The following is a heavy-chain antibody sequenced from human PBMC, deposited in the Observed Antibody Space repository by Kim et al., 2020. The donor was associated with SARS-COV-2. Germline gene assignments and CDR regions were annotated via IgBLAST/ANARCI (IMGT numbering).Heavy chain of an antibody. D-gene: IGHD6-13*01. J-gene: IGHJ3*02. Sequence: GESLKISCKGSGYSFSSYWIGWVRQMPGKGLEWMGIIYPRDSESRYGPSFQGQVTISADKSISTAYLQWSRLKASDTATYYCVRPIAAAQDAFDSWGQGTMVTVSS. CDR3: VRPIAAAQDAFDS. V-gene: IGHV5-51*01. CDR1: GYSFSSYW. CDR2: IYPRDSES.